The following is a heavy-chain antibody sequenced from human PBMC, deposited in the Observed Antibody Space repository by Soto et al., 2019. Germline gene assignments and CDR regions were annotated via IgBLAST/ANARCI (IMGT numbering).Heavy chain of an antibody. J-gene: IGHJ6*02. CDR3: AKDRDGAASWPFYYYYYGMDV. CDR1: GFTFSSYG. D-gene: IGHD6-13*01. V-gene: IGHV3-30*18. Sequence: PGGSLRLSCAASGFTFSSYGMHWVRQAPGKGLEWVAVISYDGSNKYYADSVKGRFTISRDNSKNTLYLQMNSLRAEDTAVYYCAKDRDGAASWPFYYYYYGMDVWGQGTTVTVSS. CDR2: ISYDGSNK.